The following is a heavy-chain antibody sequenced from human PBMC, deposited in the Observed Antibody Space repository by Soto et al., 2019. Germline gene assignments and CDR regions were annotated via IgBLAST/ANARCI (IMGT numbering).Heavy chain of an antibody. V-gene: IGHV4-34*01. D-gene: IGHD5-12*01. Sequence: PSETLSLTCAVYGGSFSGYYWSWIRQPPGKGLEWIGEINHSGSTNYNPSLKSRVTISVDTSKNQFSLKLSSMTAADTAVYYCRLATIKDYWGQGTLVTVSS. CDR1: GGSFSGYY. CDR2: INHSGST. CDR3: RLATIKDY. J-gene: IGHJ4*02.